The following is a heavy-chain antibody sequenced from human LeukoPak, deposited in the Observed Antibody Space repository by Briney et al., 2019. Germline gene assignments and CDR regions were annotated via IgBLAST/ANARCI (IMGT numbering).Heavy chain of an antibody. CDR2: INPNSGGT. Sequence: ASVKVSCKASGYAFTDYYVHWVRQAPGQGLEWMGWINPNSGGTSYAQNFQGRVTMTRDTSISTAYMELSRLRSDDTAVYYCTRSAGYDYPDYWGQGTLVTVSS. CDR3: TRSAGYDYPDY. CDR1: GYAFTDYY. V-gene: IGHV1-2*02. J-gene: IGHJ4*02. D-gene: IGHD5-12*01.